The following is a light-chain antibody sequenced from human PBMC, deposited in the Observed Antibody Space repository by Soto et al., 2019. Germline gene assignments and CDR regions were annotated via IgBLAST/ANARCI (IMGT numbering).Light chain of an antibody. J-gene: IGKJ1*01. CDR2: GAS. CDR3: QQYGTSPK. Sequence: IVFTQSPTTLSFSPGERATLSCRASQSVRTKLAWYQQKAGQAPRLLIYGASTRATGIPDRFSGSGSGTDFTLTISRLEPEDFAVYHCQQYGTSPKFGQGTKVAIK. V-gene: IGKV3-20*01. CDR1: QSVRTK.